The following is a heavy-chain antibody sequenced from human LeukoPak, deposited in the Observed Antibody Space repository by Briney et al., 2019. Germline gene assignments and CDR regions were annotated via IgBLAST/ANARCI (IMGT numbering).Heavy chain of an antibody. V-gene: IGHV4-38-2*02. Sequence: PSETLSLTCTVSGYSISSGYYWGWIRQPPGKGLEWIGSIYHSGSTYYNPSLKSRVTISVDTSKNQFSLKLSPVTAADTAVYYCARVYYDSSGYDQLFDYWGQGTLVTVSS. CDR2: IYHSGST. D-gene: IGHD3-22*01. CDR1: GYSISSGYY. CDR3: ARVYYDSSGYDQLFDY. J-gene: IGHJ4*02.